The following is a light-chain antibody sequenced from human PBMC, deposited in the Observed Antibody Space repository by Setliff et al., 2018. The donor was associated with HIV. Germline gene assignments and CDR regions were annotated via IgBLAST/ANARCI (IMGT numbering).Light chain of an antibody. Sequence: DIQMTQSPSTLSAPVGDRVTITCRASQSISTWLAWYQQKPGNAPKLLIYKASSLESGVPSRFSGSGSGTEFTLTISRLQPDDFGTYYCQQYNSYSRTFGPGTKVDIK. V-gene: IGKV1-5*03. CDR1: QSISTW. CDR2: KAS. CDR3: QQYNSYSRT. J-gene: IGKJ1*01.